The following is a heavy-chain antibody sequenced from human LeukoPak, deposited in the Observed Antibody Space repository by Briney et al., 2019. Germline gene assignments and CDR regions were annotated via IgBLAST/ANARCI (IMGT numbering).Heavy chain of an antibody. Sequence: ASVKVSCKASGYTFTSYYMHWVRQAPGQGLEWMGIINPSGGSTSYAQKFQGRVTMTRDMSTSTVYMELSSLRSDDTAVYYCARSRAGRAAGATILAFDIWGQGTMVTVSS. CDR2: INPSGGST. V-gene: IGHV1-46*01. CDR1: GYTFTSYY. CDR3: ARSRAGRAAGATILAFDI. J-gene: IGHJ3*02. D-gene: IGHD1-26*01.